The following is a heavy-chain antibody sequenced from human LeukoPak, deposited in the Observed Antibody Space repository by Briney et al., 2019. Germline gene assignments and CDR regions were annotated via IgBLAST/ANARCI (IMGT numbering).Heavy chain of an antibody. Sequence: PGGFLRLSCAASGFTFSSYGMYWVRQAPGKGLEWVAFIRYDGSNKYYADSVKGRFTVSRDNSKNTLYLQMKSLRAEDTAVYYCAKGGGYEAQYYYYYLDVWGKGTTVTISS. CDR3: AKGGGYEAQYYYYYLDV. CDR2: IRYDGSNK. D-gene: IGHD5-12*01. V-gene: IGHV3-30*02. CDR1: GFTFSSYG. J-gene: IGHJ6*03.